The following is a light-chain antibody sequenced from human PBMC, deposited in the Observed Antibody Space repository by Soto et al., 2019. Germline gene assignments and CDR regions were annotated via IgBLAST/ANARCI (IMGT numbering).Light chain of an antibody. J-gene: IGKJ2*01. Sequence: ESVLTQSPGTLSLSPGERATLSCRASQSVTNRYFAWYRQKPGQAPRLLIYGISNRAAGIPDRFSASGSGTDFTLTISRLEPEDFVVYFCQQYSTLPHTFGQGTKLEVK. CDR3: QQYSTLPHT. V-gene: IGKV3-20*01. CDR2: GIS. CDR1: QSVTNRY.